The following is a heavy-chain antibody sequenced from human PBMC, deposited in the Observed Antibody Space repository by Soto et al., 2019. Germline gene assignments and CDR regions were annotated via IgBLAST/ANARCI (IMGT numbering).Heavy chain of an antibody. J-gene: IGHJ5*02. V-gene: IGHV1-69*06. D-gene: IGHD1-26*01. CDR1: GGTFSSYA. CDR3: ARDRGWEPSPFDP. CDR2: IIPIFGTA. Sequence: GASVKVSWKTSGGTFSSYAISWVRQAPGQGLDWMGGIIPIFGTANYAQKFQGRVTITADKSTSTAYMELSSLRSEDTAVYYCARDRGWEPSPFDPWGQGTLVTVSS.